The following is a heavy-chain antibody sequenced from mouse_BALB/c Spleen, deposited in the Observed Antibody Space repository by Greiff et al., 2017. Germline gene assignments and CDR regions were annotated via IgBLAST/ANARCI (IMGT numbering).Heavy chain of an antibody. Sequence: VQLQQSGTVLARPGASVKMSCKASGYTFTSYWMHWVKQRPGQGLEWIGAIYPGNSDTSSNQKFKGKAKLTAVTSTSTAYMELSSLTNEDSAVYYCARGDRYDVGRFAYWGQGTLVTVSA. CDR2: IYPGNSDT. V-gene: IGHV1-5*01. CDR1: GYTFTSYW. D-gene: IGHD2-14*01. CDR3: ARGDRYDVGRFAY. J-gene: IGHJ3*01.